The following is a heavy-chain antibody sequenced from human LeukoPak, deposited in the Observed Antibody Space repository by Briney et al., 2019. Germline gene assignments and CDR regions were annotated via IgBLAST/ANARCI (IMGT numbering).Heavy chain of an antibody. V-gene: IGHV3-21*01. CDR1: GFTFSSYS. D-gene: IGHD3-10*02. Sequence: PXGSLXLXCAASGFTFSSYSMNWVRQAPGKGLEWVSSISSSSSYIYYADSVKGRFTISRDNAKNSLYLQMNSLRAEDTAVYYCAELGITMIGGVWGKGTTVTISS. J-gene: IGHJ6*04. CDR3: AELGITMIGGV. CDR2: ISSSSSYI.